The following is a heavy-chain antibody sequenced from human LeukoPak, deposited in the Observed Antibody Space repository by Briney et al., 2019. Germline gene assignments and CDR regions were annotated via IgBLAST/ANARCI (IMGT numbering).Heavy chain of an antibody. D-gene: IGHD3-10*01. Sequence: GEALKISCKSSAYSFTTYWTGWLRQVPGKGLEWMGIIYSSDSDTRYSPSFQGKVTISADKSISTAYLQWSCLKASDTGMYYCAMLDSSSGGRLSFVDYWGQGTLVTVSS. V-gene: IGHV5-51*01. CDR3: AMLDSSSGGRLSFVDY. CDR1: AYSFTTYW. CDR2: IYSSDSDT. J-gene: IGHJ4*02.